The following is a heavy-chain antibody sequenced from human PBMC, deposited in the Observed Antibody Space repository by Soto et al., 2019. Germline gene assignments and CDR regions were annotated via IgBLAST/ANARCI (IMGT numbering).Heavy chain of an antibody. V-gene: IGHV1-8*01. CDR3: GWSKD. CDR1: GYTFTSYD. D-gene: IGHD6-13*01. CDR2: MNPHSGNT. J-gene: IGHJ4*02. Sequence: QVQLVQSGAEVKKPGASVKGSCKASGYTFTSYDINWVRQATGQGLEWMGWMNPHSGNTGYAPKFQSRVTMTRNTSISTAYMELSSLRSEDTAVYCSGWSKDWGQGTLVTVSS.